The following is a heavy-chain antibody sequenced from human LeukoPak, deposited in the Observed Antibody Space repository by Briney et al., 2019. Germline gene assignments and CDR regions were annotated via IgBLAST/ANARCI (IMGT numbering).Heavy chain of an antibody. CDR2: IYTSGST. V-gene: IGHV4-4*07. CDR3: ARDSNYYDSSGYYYRTPDAFDI. J-gene: IGHJ3*02. CDR1: GGSTRSYY. Sequence: SETLSLTCNVSGGSTRSYYWSRIRQPAGKGLEWIGRIYTSGSTNYNPSLKSRVTMSVDTSKTQFSLKLRSVTAADTAVYYCARDSNYYDSSGYYYRTPDAFDIWGQGTMVTVSS. D-gene: IGHD3-22*01.